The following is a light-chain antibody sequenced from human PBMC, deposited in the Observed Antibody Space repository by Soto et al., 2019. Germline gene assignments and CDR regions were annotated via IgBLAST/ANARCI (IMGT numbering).Light chain of an antibody. Sequence: EIVMTQSPATLSVSPGGRAPLSCRASQSISDTLAWYQQKPGQAPRLLIYSASRRATGFPARFSGSGSGTDFTLTISRLEPEDFAVYYCQQYGDSLTWTFGQGTKVDIK. J-gene: IGKJ1*01. CDR3: QQYGDSLTWT. CDR2: SAS. CDR1: QSISDT. V-gene: IGKV3-15*01.